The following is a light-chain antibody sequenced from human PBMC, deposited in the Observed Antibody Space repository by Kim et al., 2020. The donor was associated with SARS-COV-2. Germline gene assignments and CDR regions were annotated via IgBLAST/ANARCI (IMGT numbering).Light chain of an antibody. CDR3: QHYYSPPWT. J-gene: IGKJ1*01. CDR1: S. V-gene: IGKV1-NL1*01. CDR2: STS. Sequence: SLAWYQQTPGTAPRLLVYSTSTLANGVPSMFSGSGSGTEYTLTIASLQPGDFATYYCQHYYSPPWTFGRGTKVDIK.